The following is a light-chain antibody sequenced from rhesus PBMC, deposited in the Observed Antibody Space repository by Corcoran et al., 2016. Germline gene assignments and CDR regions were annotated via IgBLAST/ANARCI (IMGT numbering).Light chain of an antibody. J-gene: IGKJ2*01. Sequence: DIQMTQSPSSLSASVGDRVTITCRASENVNNYLNWYQQKPGKAPKLLIYKASTLQSGVPSRFSGSGSGTDYTFTISSLQSEDVATYYCQHNYGTPYSFGQWTKVEIK. CDR3: QHNYGTPYS. CDR2: KAS. CDR1: ENVNNY. V-gene: IGKV1-74*01.